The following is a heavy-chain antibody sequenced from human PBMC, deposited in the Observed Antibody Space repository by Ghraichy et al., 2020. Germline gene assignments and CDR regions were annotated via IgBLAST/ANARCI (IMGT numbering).Heavy chain of an antibody. J-gene: IGHJ4*02. CDR2: IYYSGST. Sequence: SQTLSLTCTVSGGSISSSSYYWGWIRQPPGKGLEWIGSIYYSGSTYYNPSLKSRVTISVDTSKNQFSLKLSSVTAADTAVYYCARRMFRGDYVGWGQGTLVTVSS. D-gene: IGHD4-17*01. V-gene: IGHV4-39*01. CDR1: GGSISSSSYY. CDR3: ARRMFRGDYVG.